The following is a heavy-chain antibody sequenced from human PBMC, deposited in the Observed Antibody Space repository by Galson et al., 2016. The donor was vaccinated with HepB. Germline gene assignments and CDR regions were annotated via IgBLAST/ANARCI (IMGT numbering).Heavy chain of an antibody. CDR3: AKDRGGIQLWGLHGMDV. CDR2: TWYDGSIE. CDR1: GFSLGTYG. Sequence: SLRLSCAASGFSLGTYGMSRVRQAPGKGLEWVAFTWYDGSIEYYADSVQGRFSISRDKSKNTLYLEMNSLRAGDTAVYFCAKDRGGIQLWGLHGMDVWGQGTTVTVSS. J-gene: IGHJ6*02. V-gene: IGHV3-33*03. D-gene: IGHD5-18*01.